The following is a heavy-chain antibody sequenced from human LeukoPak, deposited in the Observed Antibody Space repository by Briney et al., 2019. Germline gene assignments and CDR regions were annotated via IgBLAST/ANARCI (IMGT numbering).Heavy chain of an antibody. CDR2: INHSGST. J-gene: IGHJ6*03. CDR1: GGSFSGYY. D-gene: IGHD3-10*01. CDR3: ARMVRGYYYYMDA. Sequence: SETLSLTCAVYGGSFSGYYWSWIRQPPGKGLEWLGEINHSGSTNYNPSLKSRVTISVDTSKNQFSLKLSSVTAADTAVYYCARMVRGYYYYMDAWGKGTTVTVSS. V-gene: IGHV4-34*01.